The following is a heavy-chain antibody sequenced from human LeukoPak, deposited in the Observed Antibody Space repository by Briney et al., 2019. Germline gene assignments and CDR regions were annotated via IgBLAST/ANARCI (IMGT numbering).Heavy chain of an antibody. CDR1: GFTFSSYS. J-gene: IGHJ6*02. CDR3: ARDLTSPCIQGAYYGMDV. D-gene: IGHD1-26*01. CDR2: ISSSSSYI. Sequence: GGSLRLSCAASGFTFSSYSMNWVRQAPGKGLEWVSSISSSSSYIYYADSVKGPSNISRDNAKNSLYLQMNSLRAEDTAVYYCARDLTSPCIQGAYYGMDVWGQGTTVTVSS. V-gene: IGHV3-21*01.